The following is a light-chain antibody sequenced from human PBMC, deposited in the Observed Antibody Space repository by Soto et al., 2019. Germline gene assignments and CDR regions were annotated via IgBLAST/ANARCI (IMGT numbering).Light chain of an antibody. CDR3: CSYAGSSTRSLYV. V-gene: IGLV2-23*01. CDR2: EGS. J-gene: IGLJ1*01. Sequence: QSALTQPASVSGSPGQSITISCTGTSSDVGSYNLVSWYQQHPGKAPKLMIYEGSKRPSGVSNRFSGSKSGNTASLTISGLQAEDEADYYCCSYAGSSTRSLYVFATATKLTVL. CDR1: SSDVGSYNL.